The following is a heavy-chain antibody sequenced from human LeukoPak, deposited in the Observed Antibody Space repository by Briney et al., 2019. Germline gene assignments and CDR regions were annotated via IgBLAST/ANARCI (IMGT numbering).Heavy chain of an antibody. Sequence: SVKVSCKASGYTFTGYYMHWVRQAPGQGLEWMGRIIPILGIANYAQKFQGRVTITAGKSTSTAYMELSSLRSEDTAVYYCARDLFTQYSGYDGGFDYWGQGTLVTVSS. CDR1: GYTFTGYY. J-gene: IGHJ4*02. V-gene: IGHV1-69*04. D-gene: IGHD5-12*01. CDR2: IIPILGIA. CDR3: ARDLFTQYSGYDGGFDY.